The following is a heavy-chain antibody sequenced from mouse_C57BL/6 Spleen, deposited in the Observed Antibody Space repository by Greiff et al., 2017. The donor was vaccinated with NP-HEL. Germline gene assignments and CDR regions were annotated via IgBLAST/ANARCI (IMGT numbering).Heavy chain of an antibody. CDR1: GYTFTSYC. J-gene: IGHJ3*01. Sequence: VPLQQPGAELVKPGASVKLSCKASGYTFTSYCMPWVKQRPGQGLELLGEIDPSASYTNYNQKFQGKATLTVDTSSSTAYMQLSSLTSEDSAVYYCARLGYRKPRWGQGTLVTVSA. CDR2: IDPSASYT. V-gene: IGHV1-50*01. CDR3: ARLGYRKPR. D-gene: IGHD2-14*01.